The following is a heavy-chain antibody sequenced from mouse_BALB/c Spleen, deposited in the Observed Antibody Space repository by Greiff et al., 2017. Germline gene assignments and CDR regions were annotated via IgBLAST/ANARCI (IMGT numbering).Heavy chain of an antibody. V-gene: IGHV5-6-3*01. Sequence: VQLKESGGGLVQPGGSLKLSCAASGFTFSSYGMSWVRQTPDKRLELVATINSNGGSTYYPDSVKGRFTISRDNAKNTLYLQMSSLKSEDTAMYYCARATLLYYAMDYWGQGTSVTVSS. CDR2: INSNGGST. D-gene: IGHD2-10*01. CDR1: GFTFSSYG. CDR3: ARATLLYYAMDY. J-gene: IGHJ4*01.